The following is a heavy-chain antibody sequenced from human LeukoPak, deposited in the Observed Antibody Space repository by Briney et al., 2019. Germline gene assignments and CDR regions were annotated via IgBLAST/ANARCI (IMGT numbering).Heavy chain of an antibody. D-gene: IGHD3-10*01. Sequence: PGGSLRLSRAGSGFTFSSYEMSWVRQAPGKGLEWVSYISTSGGTTYYADSVKGRFTISRDIAENSLYLQMNSLRGEDTAVYYCARVRGYYYMDVWGKGTTVTVS. CDR3: ARVRGYYYMDV. CDR2: ISTSGGTT. J-gene: IGHJ6*03. CDR1: GFTFSSYE. V-gene: IGHV3-48*03.